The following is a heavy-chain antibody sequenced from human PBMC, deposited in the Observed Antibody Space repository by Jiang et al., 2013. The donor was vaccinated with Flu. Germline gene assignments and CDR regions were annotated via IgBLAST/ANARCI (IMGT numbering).Heavy chain of an antibody. J-gene: IGHJ5*02. CDR2: IWYDGSNK. V-gene: IGHV3-33*01. CDR1: GFTFSSYG. Sequence: AASGFTFSSYGMHWVRQAPGKGLEWVAVIWYDGSNKYYADSVKGRFTISRDNSKNTLYLQMNSLRAEDTAVYYCARESYYGSGSYYNRGWFDPWGQGTPVTVSA. CDR3: ARESYYGSGSYYNRGWFDP. D-gene: IGHD3-10*01.